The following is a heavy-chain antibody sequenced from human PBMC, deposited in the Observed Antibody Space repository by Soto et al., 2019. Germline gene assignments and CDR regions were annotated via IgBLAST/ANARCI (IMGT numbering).Heavy chain of an antibody. J-gene: IGHJ6*02. CDR2: ITFSGNTV. Sequence: QVQLVESGGGLVKPGGSLRLSCAASGFNFSDSYMSWIRQAPGKGLEWISYITFSGNTVYYADSLKGRFTISRDNAKNSLYLQMNRLRAEDTAVYYCARVSWREKYGMDVWGQGTTVTVSS. V-gene: IGHV3-11*01. CDR1: GFNFSDSY. CDR3: ARVSWREKYGMDV.